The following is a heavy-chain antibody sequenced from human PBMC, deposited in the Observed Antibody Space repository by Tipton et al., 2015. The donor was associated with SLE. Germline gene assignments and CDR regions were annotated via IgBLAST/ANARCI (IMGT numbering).Heavy chain of an antibody. J-gene: IGHJ3*02. CDR1: GFTFGDYA. D-gene: IGHD2-15*01. V-gene: IGHV3-49*04. Sequence: SLRLSCTASGFTFGDYAMSWVRQAPGKGLEWVGFIRSKAYGGTTEYAASVKGRFTISRDDSKSIAYLQMNSLKTEDTAVYYCTRDGYCSGGSCYDAFDIWGQGTMVTVSS. CDR2: IRSKAYGGTT. CDR3: TRDGYCSGGSCYDAFDI.